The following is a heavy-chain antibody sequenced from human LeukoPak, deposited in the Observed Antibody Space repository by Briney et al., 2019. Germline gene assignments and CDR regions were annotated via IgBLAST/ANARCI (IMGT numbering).Heavy chain of an antibody. Sequence: GESLQISCKGSGYRFTNYWIGWVRQMPGKGLEWRGIIFPADSDTRYSPSFQGQVTISADKSISTASLHWSSLRSSDTAMYYCARARGTYANDAFDIWGQGTMVTVSP. J-gene: IGHJ3*02. CDR3: ARARGTYANDAFDI. V-gene: IGHV5-51*01. CDR2: IFPADSDT. D-gene: IGHD1-26*01. CDR1: GYRFTNYW.